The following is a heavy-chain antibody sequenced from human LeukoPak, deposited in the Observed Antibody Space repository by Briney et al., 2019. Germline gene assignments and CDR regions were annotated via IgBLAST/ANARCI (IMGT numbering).Heavy chain of an antibody. CDR2: MNPNSGNT. CDR3: ARVAAESSSWYYYYYYYGMDV. CDR1: GYTFTSYD. V-gene: IGHV1-8*01. D-gene: IGHD6-13*01. Sequence: ASVKVSCKASGYTFTSYDINWVRQATGQGLEWMGWMNPNSGNTGYAQKFQGRVTMTRNTSISTAYMELSSLRSEDTAVYYCARVAAESSSWYYYYYYYGMDVWGQGTTVTVSS. J-gene: IGHJ6*02.